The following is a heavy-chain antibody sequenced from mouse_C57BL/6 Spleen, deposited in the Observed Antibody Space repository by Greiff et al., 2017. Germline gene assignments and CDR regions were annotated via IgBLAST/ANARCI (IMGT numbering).Heavy chain of an antibody. CDR3: YLVTATGFGY. V-gene: IGHV1-15*01. CDR2: IYPETGGT. J-gene: IGHJ3*01. Sequence: QVQLQQSGAELVRPGASVTLSCKASGYTFTDYEMHWVKQTPVHGLEWIGAIYPETGGTAYNQKFKGKAILTADKSSSTAYMELRSLTSEDSAVYYCYLVTATGFGYQGQGTLVTVAA. D-gene: IGHD2-2*01. CDR1: GYTFTDYE.